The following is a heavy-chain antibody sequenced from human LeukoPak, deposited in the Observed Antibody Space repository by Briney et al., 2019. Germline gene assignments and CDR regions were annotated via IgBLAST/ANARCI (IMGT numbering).Heavy chain of an antibody. CDR3: ARPRSLGMAAAGGPYDY. Sequence: PSETLSLTCTVSGDSISNIAYYWGWIRQPPGKGLEWIGSIHYSGSTYYNPSLKSRVTISVDTSKNQFSLNLGSVTAADTAVYYCARPRSLGMAAAGGPYDYWGQGTLVTVSS. J-gene: IGHJ4*02. CDR2: IHYSGST. V-gene: IGHV4-39*01. CDR1: GDSISNIAYY. D-gene: IGHD6-13*01.